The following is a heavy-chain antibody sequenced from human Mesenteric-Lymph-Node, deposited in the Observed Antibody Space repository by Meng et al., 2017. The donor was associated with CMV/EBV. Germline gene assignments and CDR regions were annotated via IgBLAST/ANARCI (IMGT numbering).Heavy chain of an antibody. J-gene: IGHJ5*02. D-gene: IGHD3-10*01. CDR2: LYHRGSI. CDR3: ARDQPIHLHYYGSGLGWFDP. Sequence: RSHNRCGRVRQPPGARLVWIGDLYHRGSITYCPSLKRRFTISVDKAMDHFSLELSSVPAADTAVYYCARDQPIHLHYYGSGLGWFDPWGQGTLVTVSS. CDR1: RSHNR. V-gene: IGHV4-4*02.